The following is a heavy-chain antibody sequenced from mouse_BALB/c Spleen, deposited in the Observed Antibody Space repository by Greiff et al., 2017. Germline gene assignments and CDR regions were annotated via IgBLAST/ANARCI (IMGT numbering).Heavy chain of an antibody. CDR1: GFTFSDYY. J-gene: IGHJ4*01. D-gene: IGHD1-1*01. CDR2: ISDGGSYT. CDR3: ARGELPPMDY. V-gene: IGHV5-4*02. Sequence: EVNVVESGGGLVKPGGSLKLSCAASGFTFSDYYMYWVRQTPEKRLEWVATISDGGSYTYYPDSVKGRFTISRDNAKNNLYLQMSSLKSEDTAMYYCARGELPPMDYWGQGTSVTVSS.